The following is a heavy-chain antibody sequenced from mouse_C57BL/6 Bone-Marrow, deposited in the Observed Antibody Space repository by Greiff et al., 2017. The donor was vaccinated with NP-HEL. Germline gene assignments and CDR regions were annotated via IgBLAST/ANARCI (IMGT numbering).Heavy chain of an antibody. V-gene: IGHV4-1*01. CDR1: GIDFSRYW. D-gene: IGHD2-2*01. Sequence: DVQLQESGGGLVQPGGSLKLSCAASGIDFSRYWMSWVRRAPGKGLEWIGEINPDSSTINYAPSLKDKFIISRDNAKNTLYLQMSKVRSEDTALYYCGGYDGYWYFDVWGTGTTVTVSS. CDR3: GGYDGYWYFDV. J-gene: IGHJ1*03. CDR2: INPDSSTI.